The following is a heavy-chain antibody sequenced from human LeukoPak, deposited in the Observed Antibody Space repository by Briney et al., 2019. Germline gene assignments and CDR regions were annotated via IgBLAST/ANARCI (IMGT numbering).Heavy chain of an antibody. CDR3: ARIAAAGAFDP. Sequence: GGSLRLSCAASGFTFSSYAMHWVRQAPGKGLEWVAVISYDGSNKYYADSVKGRFTISRDNSKNTLYLQMNSLRAEGTAVYYCARIAAAGAFDPWGQGTLVTVSS. CDR1: GFTFSSYA. D-gene: IGHD6-13*01. V-gene: IGHV3-30*04. CDR2: ISYDGSNK. J-gene: IGHJ5*02.